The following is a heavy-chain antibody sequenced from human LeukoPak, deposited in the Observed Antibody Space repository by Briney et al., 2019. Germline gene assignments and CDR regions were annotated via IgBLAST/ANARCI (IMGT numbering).Heavy chain of an antibody. V-gene: IGHV1-18*01. J-gene: IGHJ6*03. D-gene: IGHD4-11*01. CDR1: GYMFTIYG. CDR3: ARELQYPFYYYYYMDV. CDR2: ISAYNGNT. Sequence: GASVKVSCKASGYMFTIYGISWVRQAPGQGLEWMGWISAYNGNTNYAQKLQGRVTMTTDTSTSTAYMELRSLRSDDTAVYYCARELQYPFYYYYYMDVWGKGTTVTVSS.